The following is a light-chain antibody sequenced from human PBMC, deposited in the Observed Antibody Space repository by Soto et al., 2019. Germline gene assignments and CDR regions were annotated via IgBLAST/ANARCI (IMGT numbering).Light chain of an antibody. CDR1: QSISSY. CDR3: HQRQHWPPIT. CDR2: AAS. Sequence: DIQMTQCPSSLSASVGDRVTITCRASQSISSYLNWYQQKPGKAPKLLIYAASSLQSAVPSRFSGSGSGTDFTLTISSLQPEDFAVYYCHQRQHWPPITFGQGTRLEIK. J-gene: IGKJ5*01. V-gene: IGKV1-39*01.